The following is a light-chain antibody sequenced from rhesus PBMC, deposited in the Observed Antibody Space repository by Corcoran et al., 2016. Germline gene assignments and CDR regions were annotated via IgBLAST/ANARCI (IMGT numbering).Light chain of an antibody. CDR2: EVS. CDR3: SSYAKSSAFI. J-gene: IGLJ1*01. CDR1: SRDIGDYNY. Sequence: QAALTQSPSVSGSPGQSVTISCTGISRDIGDYNYVSWYQQHPGKVPKLIIYEVSKRPSGVSDRFSGSKSGNTASLTISGLQAEDEADYYCSSYAKSSAFIFGAGTRLTVL. V-gene: IGLV2-13*02.